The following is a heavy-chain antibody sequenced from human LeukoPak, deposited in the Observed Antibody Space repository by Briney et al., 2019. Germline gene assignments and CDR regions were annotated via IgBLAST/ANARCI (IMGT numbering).Heavy chain of an antibody. CDR2: INPNSGGT. CDR3: ARGDTKRITMVRGVQRD. V-gene: IGHV1-2*04. Sequence: ASVKVSCKASGYTFTGYYMHWVRQAPGQGREWMGWINPNSGGTNYAQKFQGWVTMTRDTSISTAYMELSRLRSDDTAVYYCARGDTKRITMVRGVQRDWGQGTLVTVSS. J-gene: IGHJ4*02. CDR1: GYTFTGYY. D-gene: IGHD3-10*01.